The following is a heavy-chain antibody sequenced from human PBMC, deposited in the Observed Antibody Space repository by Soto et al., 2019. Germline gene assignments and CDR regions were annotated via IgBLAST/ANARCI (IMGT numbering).Heavy chain of an antibody. J-gene: IGHJ5*02. CDR2: MNNSGSFI. D-gene: IGHD2-21*01. CDR1: GFTFSSYN. V-gene: IGHV3-21*01. Sequence: EVQLVESGGGLVKPGGSLRLSCAASGFTFSSYNMNWARQAPGKGLEWVASMNNSGSFIYYADPLKGRFTISRDNAKNSVYLQVNSLRVDDTAVYYWARGCRISRDNWFDPWGQGTLVIVSS. CDR3: ARGCRISRDNWFDP.